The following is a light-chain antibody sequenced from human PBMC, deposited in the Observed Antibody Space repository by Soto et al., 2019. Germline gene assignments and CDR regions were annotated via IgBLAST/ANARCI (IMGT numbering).Light chain of an antibody. V-gene: IGKV1-8*01. Sequence: AIRMTQSPSSFSASTGERITITCRTSMGISSYLAWYQQKPGKAPKLLIYAASTLQSGVPSRFSGSGSGTDFTLTISFLQSEDFATYYCQQYYSYPFTFGPGTKVDIK. CDR1: MGISSY. J-gene: IGKJ3*01. CDR2: AAS. CDR3: QQYYSYPFT.